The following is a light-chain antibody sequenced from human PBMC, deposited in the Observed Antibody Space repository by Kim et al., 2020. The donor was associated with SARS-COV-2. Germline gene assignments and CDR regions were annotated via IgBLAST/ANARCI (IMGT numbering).Light chain of an antibody. V-gene: IGKV1-5*03. J-gene: IGKJ2*01. CDR2: KTS. CDR3: QEYMSYYT. CDR1: QRISRW. Sequence: DIQMTQSPSTLSASVGDRVTITCRASQRISRWLAWYQHKPGKAPKLLIYKTSTLDRGVPSRFSGSGSGTEFTLTITSLQPDDFATYYCQEYMSYYTFGQGTKLEI.